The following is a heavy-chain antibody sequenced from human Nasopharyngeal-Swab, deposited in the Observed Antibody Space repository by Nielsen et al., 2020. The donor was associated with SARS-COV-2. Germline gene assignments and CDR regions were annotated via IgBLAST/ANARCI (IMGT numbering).Heavy chain of an antibody. V-gene: IGHV1-3*01. D-gene: IGHD6-6*01. J-gene: IGHJ4*02. Sequence: ASVKVSCKASGYNFAVYIMHWVRQAPGQGLEWMGWINAGNGDTKYSQKFQDRVTFTRDTSADTAYMELSSLRSEDTAVYFCARHFYRRSSRLLYLDYWGQGTLVTVSS. CDR1: GYNFAVYI. CDR3: ARHFYRRSSRLLYLDY. CDR2: INAGNGDT.